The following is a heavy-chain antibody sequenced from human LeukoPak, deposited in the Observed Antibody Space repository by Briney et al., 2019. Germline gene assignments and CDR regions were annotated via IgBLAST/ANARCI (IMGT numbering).Heavy chain of an antibody. CDR3: ARERSSRSGGYQYGVAFDI. D-gene: IGHD3-22*01. J-gene: IGHJ3*02. CDR1: GGSISSYY. V-gene: IGHV4-59*01. CDR2: IYYSGST. Sequence: PSETLSLTCTVSGGSISSYYWSWIRQPPGKGLEWIGYIYYSGSTNYNPSLKSRVTISVDTSKNQFSLKLSSVTAADTAVYYCARERSSRSGGYQYGVAFDIWGQGTMVTVSS.